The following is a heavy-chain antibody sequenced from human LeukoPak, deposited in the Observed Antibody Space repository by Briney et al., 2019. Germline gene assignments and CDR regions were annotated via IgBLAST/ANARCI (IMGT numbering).Heavy chain of an antibody. Sequence: GGSLRLSCVSSGFIFSDYSMTWVRQAPGKGLEWISYITASSDNINYADSVGGRFTISRDNAKNSLYLQMNSLRDDDTAIYYCARGAHRGAWLIDYWGQGTLVTVSS. CDR1: GFIFSDYS. V-gene: IGHV3-48*02. CDR3: ARGAHRGAWLIDY. D-gene: IGHD3-16*01. J-gene: IGHJ4*02. CDR2: ITASSDNI.